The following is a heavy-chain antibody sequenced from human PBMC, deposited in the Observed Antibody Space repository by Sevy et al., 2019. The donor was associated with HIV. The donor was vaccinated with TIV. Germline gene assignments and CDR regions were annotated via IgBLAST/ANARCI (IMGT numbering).Heavy chain of an antibody. Sequence: GGSLRLSCAASGFAFYDYSMSWIRQAPGKGLEWVATLSFGCGKINYADSVKGRFTISRDNSKNSFYLQMDNLRVEDTALCYCARGGCTRPHDYWGQGTRVTVSS. CDR2: LSFGCGKI. V-gene: IGHV3-23*01. D-gene: IGHD2-8*01. CDR1: GFAFYDYS. CDR3: ARGGCTRPHDY. J-gene: IGHJ4*02.